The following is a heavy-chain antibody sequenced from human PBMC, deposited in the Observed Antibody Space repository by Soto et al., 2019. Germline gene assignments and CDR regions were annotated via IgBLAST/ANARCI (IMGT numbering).Heavy chain of an antibody. CDR3: ARHGGKIFGVVRWFDP. CDR2: IDPSDSYT. CDR1: GYSFTSYW. D-gene: IGHD3-3*01. V-gene: IGHV5-10-1*01. J-gene: IGHJ5*02. Sequence: PGESLKISCKGSGYSFTSYWISWVRQMPGKGLEWMGRIDPSDSYTNYSPSFQGHVTISADKSISTAYLQWSSLKASDTAMYYCARHGGKIFGVVRWFDPWGQGTLVTVSS.